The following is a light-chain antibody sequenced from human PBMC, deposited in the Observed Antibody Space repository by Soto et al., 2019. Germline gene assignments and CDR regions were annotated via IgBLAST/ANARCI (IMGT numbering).Light chain of an antibody. CDR1: QSVSSN. Sequence: EIVMTQSPATLSLSPGERATLSCRASQSVSSNVAWYQKKLGQAPRLLIYGASTRATGIPARFSGSGSETELTLTISSLQSEDFAIYYCQQYHNWPPFTFGPGTKVDIK. V-gene: IGKV3-15*01. J-gene: IGKJ3*01. CDR3: QQYHNWPPFT. CDR2: GAS.